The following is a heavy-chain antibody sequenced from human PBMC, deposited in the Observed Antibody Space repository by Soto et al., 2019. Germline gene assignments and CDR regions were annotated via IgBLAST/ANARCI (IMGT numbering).Heavy chain of an antibody. D-gene: IGHD5-18*01. CDR2: ISGSGGST. Sequence: LRLSCAASGFTFSSYAMSWVRQAPGKGLEWVSAISGSGGSTYYADSVKGRFTISRDNSKNTLYLQMNSLRAEDTAVYYCAKARTRGYSYALDAFDIWGQGTMVTVSS. CDR1: GFTFSSYA. J-gene: IGHJ3*02. CDR3: AKARTRGYSYALDAFDI. V-gene: IGHV3-23*01.